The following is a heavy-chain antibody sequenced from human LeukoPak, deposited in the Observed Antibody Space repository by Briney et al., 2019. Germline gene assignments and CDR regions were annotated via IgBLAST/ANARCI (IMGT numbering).Heavy chain of an antibody. CDR2: IIPIFGTA. J-gene: IGHJ4*02. D-gene: IGHD6-6*01. CDR3: ARADLAARWASNDY. CDR1: GYTFTSYY. Sequence: SVKVSCKASGYTFTSYYMHWVRQAPGQGLEWMGGIIPIFGTANYAQKFQGRVTITADKSTSTAYMELSSLRSEDTAVYYCARADLAARWASNDYWGQGTLVTVSS. V-gene: IGHV1-69*06.